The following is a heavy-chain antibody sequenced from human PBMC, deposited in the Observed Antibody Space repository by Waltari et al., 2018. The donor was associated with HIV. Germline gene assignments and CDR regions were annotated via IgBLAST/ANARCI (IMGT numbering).Heavy chain of an antibody. D-gene: IGHD1-26*01. CDR1: EFPIRSFT. V-gene: IGHV3-48*01. J-gene: IGHJ3*02. CDR2: TTSSSRTI. CDR3: ATYSGHSSTAFDI. Sequence: EVQVVESGGGLVQPGGSLRLSGAASEFPIRSFTMNGVRQAPGKRPEWVSDTTSSSRTINYAGSVKGRFTISRDNAKNSLYLQMNSLRVEDTAVYYCATYSGHSSTAFDIWGRGTMVNVSS.